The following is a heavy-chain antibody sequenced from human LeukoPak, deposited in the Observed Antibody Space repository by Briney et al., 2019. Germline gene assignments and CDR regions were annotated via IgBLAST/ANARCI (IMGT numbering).Heavy chain of an antibody. D-gene: IGHD3-10*01. CDR3: AKALGSEGASLRFGELLGTTLPADY. J-gene: IGHJ4*02. CDR1: GFTFSSYA. V-gene: IGHV3-23*01. CDR2: ISGSGGST. Sequence: SGGSLRLSCAASGFTFSSYAMSWVRQAPGKGLEWVSAISGSGGSTYYADSVKGRFTISRDNSKNTLYLQMNSLRAEDTAVYYCAKALGSEGASLRFGELLGTTLPADYWGQGTLVTVSS.